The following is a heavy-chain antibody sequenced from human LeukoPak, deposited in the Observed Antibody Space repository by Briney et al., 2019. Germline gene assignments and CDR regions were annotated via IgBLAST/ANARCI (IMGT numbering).Heavy chain of an antibody. CDR2: TSSAGSEK. Sequence: GGSVRLSCVASGFTFSRYPMHCVPQAPGKALEWAAVTSSAGSEKFYADSVKGRFTISRDNSKNTLYLQMNSLRGDDTAVYYCAKNEANWGQGTMVTVSS. V-gene: IGHV3-30*18. J-gene: IGHJ3*01. CDR1: GFTFSRYP. CDR3: AKNEAN.